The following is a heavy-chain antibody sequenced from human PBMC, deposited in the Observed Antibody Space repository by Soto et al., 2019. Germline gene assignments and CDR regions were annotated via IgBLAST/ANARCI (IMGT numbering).Heavy chain of an antibody. CDR3: ARGGSSWSAEYYQH. D-gene: IGHD6-13*01. V-gene: IGHV1-18*01. Sequence: QVQLVQSGAEVKKPGASVKVSCKASGYIFANYGISWVLQAPVQGPEWMGWINNYNGKRNYAQTLQGRVTMTTDTSTSTAYMGLRSLTSDDTAVYYCARGGSSWSAEYYQHWGQGTMVIVSS. J-gene: IGHJ1*01. CDR1: GYIFANYG. CDR2: INNYNGKR.